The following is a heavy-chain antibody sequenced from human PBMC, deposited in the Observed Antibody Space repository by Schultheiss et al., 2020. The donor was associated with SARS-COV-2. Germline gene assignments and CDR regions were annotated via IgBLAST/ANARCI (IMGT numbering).Heavy chain of an antibody. V-gene: IGHV3-7*03. D-gene: IGHD2-15*01. CDR2: IKQDGSEK. Sequence: GGSLRLSCAASGFTFDDYGMSWVRQAPGKGLEWVANIKQDGSEKYYVDSVKGRFTISRDNAKNSLYLQMNSLRAEDTAVYYCARDGMAAALNYYYYYMDVWGKGTTVTVSS. J-gene: IGHJ6*03. CDR3: ARDGMAAALNYYYYYMDV. CDR1: GFTFDDYG.